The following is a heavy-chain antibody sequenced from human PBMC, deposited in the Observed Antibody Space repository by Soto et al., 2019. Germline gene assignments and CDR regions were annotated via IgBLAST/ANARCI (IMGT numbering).Heavy chain of an antibody. CDR2: MNPNSGNT. D-gene: IGHD3-3*01. V-gene: IGHV1-8*02. J-gene: IGHJ6*03. CDR1: GYTFTSYD. CDR3: ARGRGVTIFGDMDV. Sequence: ASVKVSCKASGYTFTSYDINWVRQATGQGLEWMGWMNPNSGNTGYAQKFQGRVTMTRNTSISTAYMELSSLRSDDTAVYYCARGRGVTIFGDMDVWGKGTTVTVSS.